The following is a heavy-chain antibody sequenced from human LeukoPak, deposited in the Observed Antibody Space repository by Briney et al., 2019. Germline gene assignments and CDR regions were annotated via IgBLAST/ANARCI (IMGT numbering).Heavy chain of an antibody. Sequence: SETLSLTCAVSSGSIFSSNWWSWVRQPPGKGLEWIGQIFHSGSTNYSPSLKSRVTISVDTSKNQFSLKLSSVTAADTAVYYCARVRGPAVTKRPNYYYYYMDVWGKGTTVTVSS. CDR1: SGSIFSSNW. D-gene: IGHD4-17*01. V-gene: IGHV4-4*02. CDR3: ARVRGPAVTKRPNYYYYYMDV. CDR2: IFHSGST. J-gene: IGHJ6*03.